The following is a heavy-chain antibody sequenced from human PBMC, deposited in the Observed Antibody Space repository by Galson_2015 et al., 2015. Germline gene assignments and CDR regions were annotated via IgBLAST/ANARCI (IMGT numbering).Heavy chain of an antibody. CDR1: GGSISSYY. V-gene: IGHV4-59*01. Sequence: TLSLTCTVSGGSISSYYWSWIRQPPGKGLEWIGYIYYSGSTNYNPSLKSRVTISVDTSKNQFSLKLSSVTAADTAVYYCARWKVVPAAMPCSWFDPWGQGTLVTVSS. J-gene: IGHJ5*02. CDR3: ARWKVVPAAMPCSWFDP. CDR2: IYYSGST. D-gene: IGHD2-2*01.